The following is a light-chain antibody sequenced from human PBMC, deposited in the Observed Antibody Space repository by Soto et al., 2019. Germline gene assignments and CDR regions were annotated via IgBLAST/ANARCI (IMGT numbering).Light chain of an antibody. CDR3: QQLNNYPIT. J-gene: IGKJ5*01. V-gene: IGKV1-9*01. CDR1: QGISSY. CDR2: AAS. Sequence: DIQLTQSPSFLSASVGARVTITCRASQGISSYLAWYQQKPGKAPKLLIYAASTLQSGVPSRFSGSGSGTEFTLTSSSLQPEDFATYYCQQLNNYPITFAQGTRLEIK.